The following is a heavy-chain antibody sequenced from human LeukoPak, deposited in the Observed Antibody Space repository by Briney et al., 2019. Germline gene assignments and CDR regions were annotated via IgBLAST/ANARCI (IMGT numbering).Heavy chain of an antibody. CDR2: ITTYNGNT. CDR1: GYTFTSYG. J-gene: IGHJ6*03. D-gene: IGHD4-17*01. Sequence: ASVKVSCKASGYTFTSYGLNWVRQAPGQGLEWMGWITTYNGNTNYAQNLQGRITTTTDTSTSTAYMELRSLRSDDTAVYYCARAPYGDYVRDYYYYYMDVWGKGTTVTVSS. CDR3: ARAPYGDYVRDYYYYYMDV. V-gene: IGHV1-18*01.